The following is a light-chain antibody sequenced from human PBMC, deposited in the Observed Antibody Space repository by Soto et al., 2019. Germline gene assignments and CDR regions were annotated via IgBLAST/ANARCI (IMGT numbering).Light chain of an antibody. Sequence: DIQMTQSPSSLSASVGDRVTIHCRARQCIRTDLGWYQQKPGKAPKRLIYAASSLQSGVPSRFSGSGYGTEFTLTISSLQPEDLATYYCLQHNSYPLTVGGGTKVEIK. V-gene: IGKV1-17*01. CDR2: AAS. CDR3: LQHNSYPLT. CDR1: QCIRTD. J-gene: IGKJ4*01.